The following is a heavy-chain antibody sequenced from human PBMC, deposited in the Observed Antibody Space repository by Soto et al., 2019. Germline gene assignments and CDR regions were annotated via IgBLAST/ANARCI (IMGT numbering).Heavy chain of an antibody. J-gene: IGHJ6*02. CDR2: IKQDGSEK. CDR3: ARGGWNYDCLDA. Sequence: GESLKISCKVSGYSSTSYWIGWVRQMPGKGPEWMANIKQDGSEKYYVDSVKGRFTISRDNAKNSLYLQMNSLRADDTAVYYCARGGWNYDCLDAWGQGTTVTVSS. CDR1: GYSSTSYW. V-gene: IGHV3-7*02. D-gene: IGHD3-3*01.